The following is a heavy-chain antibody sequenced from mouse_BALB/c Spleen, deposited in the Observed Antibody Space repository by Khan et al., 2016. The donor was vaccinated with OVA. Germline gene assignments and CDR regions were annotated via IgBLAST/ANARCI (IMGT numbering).Heavy chain of an antibody. Sequence: EVQLQQSGPELVKPGASVKISCKTSGYTFTEYTLHWVKQSHGKSLEWIGVINPKNGVTSYNQKFKGKATLTVDKSSSTAYMEFRSLTSEDSAVYYGERDAGRHWGQGTSVTVSS. CDR1: GYTFTEYT. V-gene: IGHV1-18*01. CDR2: INPKNGVT. CDR3: ERDAGRH. J-gene: IGHJ4*01. D-gene: IGHD3-3*01.